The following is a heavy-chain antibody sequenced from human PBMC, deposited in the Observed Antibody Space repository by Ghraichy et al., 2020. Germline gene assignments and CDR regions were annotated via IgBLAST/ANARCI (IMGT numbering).Heavy chain of an antibody. Sequence: SETLSLTCAVYGGSFSDYYWSWIRQPPGKGLEWIGEINHSGSTNYNPSLKSRVTISVDTSKNQFSLKLSSVTAADTAVYYCARGVDNWGQGTLVTVSS. CDR3: ARGVDN. CDR2: INHSGST. V-gene: IGHV4-34*01. J-gene: IGHJ4*02. CDR1: GGSFSDYY.